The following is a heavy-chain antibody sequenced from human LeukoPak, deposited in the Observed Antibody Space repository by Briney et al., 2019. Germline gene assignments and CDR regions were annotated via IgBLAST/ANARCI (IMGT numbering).Heavy chain of an antibody. V-gene: IGHV3-23*01. D-gene: IGHD3-22*01. CDR3: AKDPDSRGYYSDYYFDY. CDR1: GFTFSSYA. Sequence: GGSLRLSCAASGFTFSSYAMSWVRQAPGKGLEWVSAISGSGGSTYYADSVKGRFTISRDNSKNTLYLQMNSLRAEDTAVYYCAKDPDSRGYYSDYYFDYWGQGTLVTVSS. J-gene: IGHJ4*02. CDR2: ISGSGGST.